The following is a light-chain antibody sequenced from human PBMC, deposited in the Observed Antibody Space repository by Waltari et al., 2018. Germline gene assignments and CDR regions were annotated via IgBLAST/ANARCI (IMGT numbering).Light chain of an antibody. V-gene: IGLV2-8*01. CDR2: EVS. CDR3: SSYAGNTV. CDR1: SSDVGNYNY. Sequence: QSALTQPPSASGSPGQSVTISCTGSSSDVGNYNYVSWYQQHPGKAPKLMIYEVSKRPAGVPDRFSGSKSGNTASLTVSGLQAEEEADYYCSSYAGNTVFGGGTKLTVL. J-gene: IGLJ2*01.